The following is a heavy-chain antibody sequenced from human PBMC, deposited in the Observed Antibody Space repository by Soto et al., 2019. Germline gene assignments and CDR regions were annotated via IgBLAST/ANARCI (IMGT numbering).Heavy chain of an antibody. D-gene: IGHD3-22*01. Sequence: GESLKISCNGFGYKFANYWIGWVRQMPGKGLEWMGIIYPGDSDTRYSPSFQGQVTISADKSINTAYLQWSSLKASDTAIYYCTRAGVDSRGNNYVMDVWGQGTTVTVS. CDR2: IYPGDSDT. J-gene: IGHJ6*02. CDR1: GYKFANYW. V-gene: IGHV5-51*01. CDR3: TRAGVDSRGNNYVMDV.